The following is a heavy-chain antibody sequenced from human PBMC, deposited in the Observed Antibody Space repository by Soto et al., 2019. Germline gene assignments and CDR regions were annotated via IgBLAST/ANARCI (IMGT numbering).Heavy chain of an antibody. V-gene: IGHV4-39*01. D-gene: IGHD3-3*01. CDR1: GGSISSSSYY. CDR2: IYYSGST. Sequence: SETLSLTCTVSGGSISSSSYYWGWIRQPPGKGLEWIGSIYYSGSTYYNPSLKSRVTISVDTSKNQFSLKLSSVTAADTAVYYCARHVDSITIFGVVIHYYMDVWGKGTTVTVSS. J-gene: IGHJ6*03. CDR3: ARHVDSITIFGVVIHYYMDV.